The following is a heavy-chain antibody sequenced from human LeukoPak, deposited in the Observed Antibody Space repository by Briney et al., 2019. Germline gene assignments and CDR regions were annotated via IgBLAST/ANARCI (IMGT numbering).Heavy chain of an antibody. J-gene: IGHJ4*02. V-gene: IGHV4-34*01. CDR1: GGSFSGYY. CDR2: INHSGST. D-gene: IGHD3-3*01. CDR3: ARARITIFGVVKPNYFDY. Sequence: SETLSLTCAVYGGSFSGYYWSWIRQPPGKGLEWIGEINHSGSTNYKPSLKSRVTISVDPSKNQFSLKLISVTAADTAVYYCARARITIFGVVKPNYFDYWGQGTLVTVSS.